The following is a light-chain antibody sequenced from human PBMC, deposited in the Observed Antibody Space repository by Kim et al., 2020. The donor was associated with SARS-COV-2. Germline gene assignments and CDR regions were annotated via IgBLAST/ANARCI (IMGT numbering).Light chain of an antibody. Sequence: NVLTQSPGTLSSSPGETATFSCRASESVDSSKLAWYQQKPGQAPRLLIFGASSRATGIPDRFSGSGSGTDFTLTISRPEPEDFAVYYCQQFGGSPPITFGQGTRLEIK. CDR3: QQFGGSPPIT. CDR1: ESVDSSK. CDR2: GAS. V-gene: IGKV3-20*01. J-gene: IGKJ5*01.